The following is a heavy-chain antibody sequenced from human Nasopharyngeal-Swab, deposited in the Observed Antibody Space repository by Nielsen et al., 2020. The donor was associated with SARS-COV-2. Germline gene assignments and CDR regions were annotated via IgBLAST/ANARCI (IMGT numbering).Heavy chain of an antibody. CDR3: ARVAGITMVRGVDY. J-gene: IGHJ4*02. CDR2: ISYDGSNK. D-gene: IGHD3-10*01. V-gene: IGHV3-30-3*01. CDR1: GFTFSSYA. Sequence: RGSLRLSCAASGFTFSSYAMHGVRQAPGKGLEWVAVISYDGSNKYYADSVKGRFTISRDNSKNTLYLQMNSLRAEDTAVYYCARVAGITMVRGVDYWGQRTLVTVSS.